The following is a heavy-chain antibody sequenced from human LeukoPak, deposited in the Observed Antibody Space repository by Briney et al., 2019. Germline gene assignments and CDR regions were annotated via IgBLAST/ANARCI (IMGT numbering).Heavy chain of an antibody. V-gene: IGHV4-34*01. CDR2: INPSGST. J-gene: IGHJ4*02. D-gene: IGHD3-10*01. CDR3: ARAARLRDYGSESSHSPGYDF. CDR1: GGSFSGYH. Sequence: PSETLSLTCAVYGGSFSGYHWTWIRQSPGKGLEWIGDINPSGSTYYNPSLKSRLTISVDTSKNQFSLKLRSVTAADTAVYYCARAARLRDYGSESSHSPGYDFWGQGTLVTVSS.